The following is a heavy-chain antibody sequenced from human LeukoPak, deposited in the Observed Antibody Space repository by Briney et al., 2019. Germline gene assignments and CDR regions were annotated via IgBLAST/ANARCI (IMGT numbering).Heavy chain of an antibody. CDR3: AKDYGDVPNWFDP. V-gene: IGHV3-30*18. Sequence: GGSLRLSCAASGFTFSSYGMHRVRQAPGKGLEWVAVISYDGSNKYYADSVKGRFTISRDNSKNTLYLQMNSLRAEDTAVYYCAKDYGDVPNWFDPWGQGTLVTVSS. J-gene: IGHJ5*02. CDR2: ISYDGSNK. D-gene: IGHD4-17*01. CDR1: GFTFSSYG.